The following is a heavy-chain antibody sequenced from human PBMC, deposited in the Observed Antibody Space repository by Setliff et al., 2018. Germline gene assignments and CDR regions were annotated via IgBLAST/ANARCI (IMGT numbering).Heavy chain of an antibody. Sequence: SVKVSCKASGGTFSSYAISWVRQAPGQGLEWMGGIIPIFGTANYAQKFQGRVTITADESTSTAYMELSSLRSEDTAVYYCARDNWIFGVELPHYYMDVWGKGTTVTVSS. CDR3: ARDNWIFGVELPHYYMDV. V-gene: IGHV1-69*13. J-gene: IGHJ6*03. CDR2: IIPIFGTA. D-gene: IGHD3-3*01. CDR1: GGTFSSYA.